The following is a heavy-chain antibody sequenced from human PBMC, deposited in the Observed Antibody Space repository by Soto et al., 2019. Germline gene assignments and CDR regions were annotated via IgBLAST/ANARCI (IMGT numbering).Heavy chain of an antibody. V-gene: IGHV3-23*01. CDR2: ISGSGGST. CDR1: GFTFSSYA. D-gene: IGHD1-26*01. CDR3: AKDYPDEVSGSYYSINFDY. J-gene: IGHJ4*02. Sequence: GGSLRLSCAASGFTFSSYAMSWVRQAPGKGLEWVSAISGSGGSTYYADSVKGRFTISRDNSKNTLYLQMNSLRAEDTAVYYCAKDYPDEVSGSYYSINFDYWGQGTLVTVSS.